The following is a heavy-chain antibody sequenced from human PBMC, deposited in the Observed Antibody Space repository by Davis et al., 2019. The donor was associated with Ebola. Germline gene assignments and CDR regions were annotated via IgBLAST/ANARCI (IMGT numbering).Heavy chain of an antibody. J-gene: IGHJ5*02. Sequence: MPGGSLRLSCTVSGESVSSFYWTWIRQPPGKGLGWIGYIYNSGSTNYNPSLKSRVTISVDTSKNQFSLKLSSVTAADTAVYYCARGLVLEERWFDPWGQGTLVTVSS. D-gene: IGHD1-1*01. CDR1: GESVSSFY. V-gene: IGHV4-59*02. CDR3: ARGLVLEERWFDP. CDR2: IYNSGST.